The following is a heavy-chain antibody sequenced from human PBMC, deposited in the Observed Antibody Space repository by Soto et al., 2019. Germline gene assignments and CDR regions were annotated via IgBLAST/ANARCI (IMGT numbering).Heavy chain of an antibody. CDR2: ISGSGGTT. Sequence: PGGSLRLSCAASGFAFKNYAVSWVRQAPGKGLEWLSVISGSGGTTRSADSVKGRFTISRDNSKNTLYLQMNSLRAEDTAIYYCAKDPHSGSGSYQRGTFDYWGLGTLVTVSS. D-gene: IGHD3-10*01. V-gene: IGHV3-23*01. CDR1: GFAFKNYA. J-gene: IGHJ4*01. CDR3: AKDPHSGSGSYQRGTFDY.